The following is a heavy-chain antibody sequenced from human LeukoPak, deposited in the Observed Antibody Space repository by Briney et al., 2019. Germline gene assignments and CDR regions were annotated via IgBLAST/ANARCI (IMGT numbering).Heavy chain of an antibody. D-gene: IGHD6-13*01. J-gene: IGHJ4*02. V-gene: IGHV1-69*04. CDR2: IIPILGIT. CDR3: ARDQPGYSSSWYVLGTRGRAVDY. Sequence: SVKVSCKASGGTFSSYAISWVRQAPGQGLEWMGRIIPILGITNYTQKFQGRVTITADKSTSTAYMELSSLRSEDTAVYYCARDQPGYSSSWYVLGTRGRAVDYWGQGTLVTVSS. CDR1: GGTFSSYA.